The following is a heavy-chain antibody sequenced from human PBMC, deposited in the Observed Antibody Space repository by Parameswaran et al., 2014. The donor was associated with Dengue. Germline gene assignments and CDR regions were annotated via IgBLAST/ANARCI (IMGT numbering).Heavy chain of an antibody. CDR2: ISSSSSYI. J-gene: IGHJ4*02. V-gene: IGHV3-21*01. D-gene: IGHD3-22*01. Sequence: WIRQPPGKGLEWVSSISSSSSYIYYADSVKGRFTISRDDAKNSLYLQMNSLRAEDTAVYYCARATMIVAEFDYWGQGTLVTVSS. CDR3: ARATMIVAEFDY.